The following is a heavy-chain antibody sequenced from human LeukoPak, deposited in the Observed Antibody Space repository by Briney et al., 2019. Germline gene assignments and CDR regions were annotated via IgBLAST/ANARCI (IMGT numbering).Heavy chain of an antibody. CDR2: IYYSGST. V-gene: IGHV4-61*01. CDR3: ATGTYYYGSGTYYTGGYWFDP. Sequence: SETLSLTCTVSGGSVSSGSYYWSWIQRPPGKGLEWIGYIYYSGSTNYNPSLKSRVTISVDTSKNQFSLKLSSVTAADTAVYYCATGTYYYGSGTYYTGGYWFDPWGQGTLVTVSS. J-gene: IGHJ5*02. CDR1: GGSVSSGSYY. D-gene: IGHD3-10*01.